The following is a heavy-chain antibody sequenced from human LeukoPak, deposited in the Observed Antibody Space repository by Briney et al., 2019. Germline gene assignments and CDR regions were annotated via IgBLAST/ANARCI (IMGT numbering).Heavy chain of an antibody. CDR1: GGSSNNYY. CDR3: ATESGYYYDTSGYTFDY. CDR2: IYTSGST. J-gene: IGHJ4*02. V-gene: IGHV4-4*07. D-gene: IGHD3-22*01. Sequence: SETLSLTCTVSGGSSNNYYWSWIRQSAGKGLEWIGRIYTSGSTSYNPSLKSRVSMSVDTSKNQFSLRLMSVPAADTAVYYCATESGYYYDTSGYTFDYWGQGILVTVSS.